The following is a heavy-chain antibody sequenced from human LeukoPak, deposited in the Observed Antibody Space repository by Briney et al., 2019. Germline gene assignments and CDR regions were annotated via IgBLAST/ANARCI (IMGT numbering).Heavy chain of an antibody. V-gene: IGHV3-30*02. CDR3: AKDGGSGWYPFDY. Sequence: GGSLRLSCAASGFTFSSYGMHWVRQAPGKGLEWVAFIRYDGSNKYYADSVKGRFTISRDNSKNTLYLQMNSLRAEDTAVYYCAKDGGSGWYPFDYWGQGTLVTVSS. CDR2: IRYDGSNK. CDR1: GFTFSSYG. D-gene: IGHD6-19*01. J-gene: IGHJ4*02.